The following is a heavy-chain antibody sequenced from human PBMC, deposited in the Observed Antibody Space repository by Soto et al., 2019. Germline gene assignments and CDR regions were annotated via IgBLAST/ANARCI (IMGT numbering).Heavy chain of an antibody. CDR3: ARGIQWRYGMDV. Sequence: EVQLVESGGGLVQPGGSQRLSCAAAGIAFDSHWMHWVRQAPGKGLVWVSRINGDGSSTSYADSVKGRFTISRDNARNTVYLQMNSLRAEDTGVYYCARGIQWRYGMDVWGQGTTVTVSS. CDR1: GIAFDSHW. J-gene: IGHJ6*02. D-gene: IGHD5-12*01. CDR2: INGDGSST. V-gene: IGHV3-74*01.